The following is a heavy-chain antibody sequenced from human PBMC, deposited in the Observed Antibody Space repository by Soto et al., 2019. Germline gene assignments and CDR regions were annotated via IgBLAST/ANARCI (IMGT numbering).Heavy chain of an antibody. CDR3: EKSTSGWYRFDY. J-gene: IGHJ4*02. CDR2: VSGSGDST. D-gene: IGHD6-19*01. Sequence: EVQLLESGGGLVQPGGSLRLSCAASGFTFSSYAMSWVRQAPGRGLEWVSAVSGSGDSTYYADSVKGRFTISRDNSKNTLSVQMTSLRAEDTAVYYCEKSTSGWYRFDYWGQGTPVTVSS. V-gene: IGHV3-23*01. CDR1: GFTFSSYA.